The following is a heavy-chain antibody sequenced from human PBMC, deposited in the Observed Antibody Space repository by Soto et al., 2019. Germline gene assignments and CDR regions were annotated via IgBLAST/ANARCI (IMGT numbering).Heavy chain of an antibody. CDR3: ARGSIAARLHGGFDY. V-gene: IGHV4-34*01. Sequence: QVQLQQWGAGLLKPSETLSLTCAVYGGSFSGYYWSWIRQPPGKGLEWIGEINHSGSTNYNPSLKRRVTISVDTSKTQFSLKLSSVTAADTAVYYCARGSIAARLHGGFDYWGQGTLVTVSS. CDR2: INHSGST. D-gene: IGHD6-6*01. J-gene: IGHJ4*02. CDR1: GGSFSGYY.